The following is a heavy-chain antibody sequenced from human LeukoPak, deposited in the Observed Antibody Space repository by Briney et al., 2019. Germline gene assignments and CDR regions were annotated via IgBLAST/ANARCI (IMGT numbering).Heavy chain of an antibody. V-gene: IGHV3-20*01. CDR1: GFTFDDYG. D-gene: IGHD3-16*02. Sequence: PGGSLRLSCAASGFTFDDYGVNWVRQPPGKGLEWVCNINWNGGSTSYADSLKGRLTIYRDNAKSSLCLQMNGLRAEETAVYHCAGARGRYIYYYYYYMDVWGKGTTVTISS. CDR3: AGARGRYIYYYYYYMDV. CDR2: INWNGGST. J-gene: IGHJ6*03.